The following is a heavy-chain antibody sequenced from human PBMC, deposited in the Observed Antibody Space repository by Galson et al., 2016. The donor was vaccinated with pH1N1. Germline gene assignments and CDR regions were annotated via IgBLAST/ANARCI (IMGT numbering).Heavy chain of an antibody. CDR1: GYIFTRDY. V-gene: IGHV1-46*03. CDR3: IRDLGRLRDF. D-gene: IGHD7-27*01. CDR2: IDPSNGGT. Sequence: SVKVSCKASGYIFTRDYLHWVRQAPGQGLEWMGVIDPSNGGTTFAQKFQGLVTMTRDTSTSTVYMELSGLKSDDTAVYYCIRDLGRLRDFWGQGPLVTVSS. J-gene: IGHJ4*02.